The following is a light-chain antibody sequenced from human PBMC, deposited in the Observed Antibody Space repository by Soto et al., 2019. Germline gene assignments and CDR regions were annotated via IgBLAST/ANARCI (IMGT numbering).Light chain of an antibody. CDR2: GNN. Sequence: QSALTQPPSVSGAPGQTVIISCSGSSSNLGAPYDVNWFRQLPGTVPRLLIYGNNNRPSGGPDRFSGSKSGTSASLAITGLQAEDEADYYCQSYDSSLSGYVFGTGTKVTVL. V-gene: IGLV1-40*01. CDR1: SSNLGAPYD. J-gene: IGLJ1*01. CDR3: QSYDSSLSGYV.